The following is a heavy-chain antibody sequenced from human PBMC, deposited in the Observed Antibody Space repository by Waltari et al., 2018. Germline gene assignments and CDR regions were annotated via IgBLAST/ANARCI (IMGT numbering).Heavy chain of an antibody. V-gene: IGHV4-59*01. CDR2: IYYSGST. J-gene: IGHJ5*02. CDR3: ARSLDQKAILRRGWFDP. D-gene: IGHD3-3*01. Sequence: QVQLQESGPGLVKPSETLSLTCTVSGGSISSYYWSWIRQPPGKGLEWIGYIYYSGSTNYNPSLKSRVTISVDTSKNQFSLKLSSVTAADTAVYYCARSLDQKAILRRGWFDPWGQGTLVTVSS. CDR1: GGSISSYY.